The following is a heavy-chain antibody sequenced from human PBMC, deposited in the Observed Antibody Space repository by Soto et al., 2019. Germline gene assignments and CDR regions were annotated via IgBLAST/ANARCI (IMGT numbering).Heavy chain of an antibody. D-gene: IGHD3-9*01. CDR3: AKLGYDILTGYYTGTYYYYGMDV. Sequence: QVQLVESGGGVVQPGRSLRLSCAASGFTFSSYGMHWVRQAPGKRLEWVAVISDDGSNKYYADSEKGRFTISRDNSKNTLYLQINSLRAEDTAVYYCAKLGYDILTGYYTGTYYYYGMDVWGQGTTVTVSS. J-gene: IGHJ6*02. CDR2: ISDDGSNK. CDR1: GFTFSSYG. V-gene: IGHV3-30*18.